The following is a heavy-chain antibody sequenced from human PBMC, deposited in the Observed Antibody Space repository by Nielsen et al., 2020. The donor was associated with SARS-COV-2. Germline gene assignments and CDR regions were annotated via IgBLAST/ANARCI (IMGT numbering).Heavy chain of an antibody. D-gene: IGHD3-16*01. V-gene: IGHV2-5*02. CDR2: IYWDDDK. CDR3: AHFTKGGVTFTPFDI. J-gene: IGHJ3*02. Sequence: WIRQPPGKALEWLALIYWDDDKVYSPSLKSRLTITRDISKNQVVLTMTNMDPVDTATYYCAHFTKGGVTFTPFDIWGQGTMVTVSS.